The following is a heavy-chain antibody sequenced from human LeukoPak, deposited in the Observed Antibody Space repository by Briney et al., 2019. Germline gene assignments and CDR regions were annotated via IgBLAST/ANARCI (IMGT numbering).Heavy chain of an antibody. CDR3: ASLARGYDILTGYYVSWFDP. Sequence: SETLSLTCTVSGGSISSSSYYWGWIRQPPGKGLEWIGSIYYSGSTYYNPSLKSRVTISVDTSKNQFSLKLSSVTAADTAVYYCASLARGYDILTGYYVSWFDPWGQGTLVTVSS. CDR1: GGSISSSSYY. V-gene: IGHV4-39*01. CDR2: IYYSGST. D-gene: IGHD3-9*01. J-gene: IGHJ5*02.